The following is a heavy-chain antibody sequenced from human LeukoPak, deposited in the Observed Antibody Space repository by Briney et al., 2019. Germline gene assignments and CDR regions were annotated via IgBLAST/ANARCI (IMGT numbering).Heavy chain of an antibody. J-gene: IGHJ4*02. Sequence: SVKVSCKASGGTFSSYAISWVRQAPGQGLEWMGGIIPIFGTANYAQKFQGRVTITADESTSTAYMELSSLRSEDTAVYYCARHRQWGLLLPFDYWGQGTLVTVSS. V-gene: IGHV1-69*01. CDR1: GGTFSSYA. CDR2: IIPIFGTA. D-gene: IGHD1-26*01. CDR3: ARHRQWGLLLPFDY.